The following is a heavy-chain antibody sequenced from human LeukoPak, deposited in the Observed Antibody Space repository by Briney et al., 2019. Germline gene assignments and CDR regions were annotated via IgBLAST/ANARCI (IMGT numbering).Heavy chain of an antibody. V-gene: IGHV4-34*01. CDR3: ARVQTYYYYMDV. J-gene: IGHJ6*03. CDR1: GGSFSGYY. Sequence: PSETLSLTCAVYGGSFSGYYWSWIRQPPGKGLEWIGEINHSGSTNYNPSLKSRATISVDTSKNQFSLKLSSVTAADTAVYYCARVQTYYYYMDVWGKGTTVTVSS. CDR2: INHSGST.